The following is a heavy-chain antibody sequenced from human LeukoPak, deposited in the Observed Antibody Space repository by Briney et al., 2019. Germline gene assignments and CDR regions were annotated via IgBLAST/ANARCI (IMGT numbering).Heavy chain of an antibody. CDR2: IIPIFGTA. J-gene: IGHJ4*02. CDR3: ASHYYDSSGYYYGFDY. V-gene: IGHV1-69*01. CDR1: GGTFSSYA. Sequence: SVKVSCKASGGTFSSYAISWVRQAPGQGLEWMGGIIPIFGTANYVQKFQGRVTITADESTSTAYMELSSLRSEDTAVYYCASHYYDSSGYYYGFDYWGQGTLVTVSS. D-gene: IGHD3-22*01.